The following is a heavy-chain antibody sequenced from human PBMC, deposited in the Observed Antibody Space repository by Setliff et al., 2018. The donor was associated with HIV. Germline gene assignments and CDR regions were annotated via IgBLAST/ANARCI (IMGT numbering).Heavy chain of an antibody. V-gene: IGHV4-39*07. CDR2: IYYDGRT. CDR1: GGSIRTGAYY. Sequence: SETLSLTCTVSGGSIRTGAYYWGWIRQPPGKGLEWIGSIYYDGRTFYKPSLKSRLTISVDTSKNQFSLSLNSVTAADTAVYFCARSGGDCSGISCYSLWFDPWGHGTLVTVSS. J-gene: IGHJ5*02. D-gene: IGHD2-15*01. CDR3: ARSGGDCSGISCYSLWFDP.